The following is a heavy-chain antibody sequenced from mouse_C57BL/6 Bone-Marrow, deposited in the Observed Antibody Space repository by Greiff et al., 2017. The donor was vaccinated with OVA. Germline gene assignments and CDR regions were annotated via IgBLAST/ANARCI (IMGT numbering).Heavy chain of an antibody. Sequence: QVQLQQPGTALVKPGASVKLSCKASGYTFTSYWMHWVKQRPGQGLEWIGNINPSNGGTNYNEKFKSKATLTVDKSSSTVYMQLSSLTSEDSAVYYCARSPPGEKDMGFAYWGQGTLVTVSA. J-gene: IGHJ3*01. V-gene: IGHV1-53*01. CDR2: INPSNGGT. D-gene: IGHD3-2*01. CDR3: ARSPPGEKDMGFAY. CDR1: GYTFTSYW.